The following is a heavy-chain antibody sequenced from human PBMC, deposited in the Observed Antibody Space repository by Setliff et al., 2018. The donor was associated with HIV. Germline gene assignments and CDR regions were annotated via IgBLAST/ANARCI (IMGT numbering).Heavy chain of an antibody. Sequence: GESLKISCKGSGYSFTSYWIGWVRQMPGKGLEWMGIIYPGDSDTRYSPSFQGQVTISADKSISTAYLRWSSLKASDTAMYYCARRMWQQDSKFMYYFDYWGQGTLVTVSS. CDR1: GYSFTSYW. D-gene: IGHD6-13*01. CDR2: IYPGDSDT. J-gene: IGHJ4*02. CDR3: ARRMWQQDSKFMYYFDY. V-gene: IGHV5-51*01.